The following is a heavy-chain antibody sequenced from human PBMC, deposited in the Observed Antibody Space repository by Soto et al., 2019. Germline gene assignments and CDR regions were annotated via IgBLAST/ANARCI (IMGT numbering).Heavy chain of an antibody. CDR2: IDPYDTGI. CDR3: TSDTFGAMDS. D-gene: IGHD2-2*01. V-gene: IGHV3-74*01. CDR1: GFALSSEW. Sequence: EVQLVESGGGLVQPGGSLRLSCAASGFALSSEWMHWVRQAPGKGLVWVSRIDPYDTGITYADSVKGRFTISRDNAKNTLYLQMNSLRAEDTAVYYCTSDTFGAMDSWGQGTLVTVSS. J-gene: IGHJ4*02.